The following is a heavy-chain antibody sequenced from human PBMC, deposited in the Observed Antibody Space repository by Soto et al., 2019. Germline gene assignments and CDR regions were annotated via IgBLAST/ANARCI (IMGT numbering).Heavy chain of an antibody. CDR1: GYSFTSYL. V-gene: IGHV5-10-1*01. J-gene: IGHJ6*02. D-gene: IGHD6-19*01. CDR3: ARGAGISPSHYYYGMDV. CDR2: IDPSDSYT. Sequence: GESLKISCKGSGYSFTSYLISWVRQMPGKGLEWMGRIDPSDSYTNYSPSFQGHVTISADKSISTAYLQWGRLKASETDMYYCARGAGISPSHYYYGMDVWGQGTTVTVSS.